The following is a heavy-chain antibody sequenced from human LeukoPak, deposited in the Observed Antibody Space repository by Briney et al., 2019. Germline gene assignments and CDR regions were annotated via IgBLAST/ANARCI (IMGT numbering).Heavy chain of an antibody. CDR2: ISVSGGST. CDR3: AIMHPYYDGNGYWVQ. J-gene: IGHJ4*02. Sequence: GGSLRLSCAASGFTFSSYAMSWVRQAPGKGLEWVSGISVSGGSTAYADSVKGRFTISRDNPRNTLYMRMNSLRAEDTALYYCAIMHPYYDGNGYWVQWGQGTLVTVSS. CDR1: GFTFSSYA. D-gene: IGHD3-22*01. V-gene: IGHV3-23*01.